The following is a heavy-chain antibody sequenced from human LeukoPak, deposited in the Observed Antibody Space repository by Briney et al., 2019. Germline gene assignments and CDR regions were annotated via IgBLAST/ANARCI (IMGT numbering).Heavy chain of an antibody. J-gene: IGHJ4*02. Sequence: GGSLRLSCTASGFTFSSYSMNWVRQAPGKGLEWVSSISSSSSYIYYADSVRGRFTVSRDNAKNSLYLEMNNLSAEDTAVYYCARGGDYGDYPFDYWGQGTLVTVSS. CDR1: GFTFSSYS. D-gene: IGHD4-17*01. CDR3: ARGGDYGDYPFDY. V-gene: IGHV3-21*04. CDR2: ISSSSSYI.